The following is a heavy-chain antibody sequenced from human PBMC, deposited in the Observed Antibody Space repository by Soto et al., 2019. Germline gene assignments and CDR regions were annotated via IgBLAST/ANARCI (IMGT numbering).Heavy chain of an antibody. CDR3: TREMGSYFNYGMDV. CDR2: VNPNSGGT. Sequence: GASVKVSCKATGYTFTDYYMHWVRQAPGQGLEWMGWVNPNSGGTKYAQRFQEWVTMTTDTAINTAYMELRRLKSGDTAVYYCTREMGSYFNYGMDVWGQGTTVTVSS. J-gene: IGHJ6*02. D-gene: IGHD2-8*01. CDR1: GYTFTDYY. V-gene: IGHV1-2*04.